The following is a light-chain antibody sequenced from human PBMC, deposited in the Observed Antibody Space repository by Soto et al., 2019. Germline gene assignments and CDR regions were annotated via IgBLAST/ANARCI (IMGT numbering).Light chain of an antibody. CDR3: QQYNSWPPWT. Sequence: EIVMTQSPATLSVSAGERATLSCRASQSVRSNLAWYQQKPGQAPRLLIYGASTRATGIPARFSGSGSGTEFTLTISSLQSEDFAVYSCQQYNSWPPWTFGQGTKVEMK. V-gene: IGKV3-15*01. CDR2: GAS. J-gene: IGKJ1*01. CDR1: QSVRSN.